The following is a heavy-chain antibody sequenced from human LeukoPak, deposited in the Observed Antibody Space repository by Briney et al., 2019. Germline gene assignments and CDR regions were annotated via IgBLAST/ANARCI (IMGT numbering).Heavy chain of an antibody. J-gene: IGHJ4*02. V-gene: IGHV3-21*01. CDR1: GFTFSSYS. D-gene: IGHD6-6*01. CDR3: ARAGIGIAARGFDY. CDR2: ISSSSSYI. Sequence: GGSLRLSCAASGFTFSSYSMNWVRQAPGKGLEWVSSISSSSSYIYYADSVKGRFTISRDNAKNSLYLQMNSLRAEDTAVYYCARAGIGIAARGFDYWGQGTLVTVSS.